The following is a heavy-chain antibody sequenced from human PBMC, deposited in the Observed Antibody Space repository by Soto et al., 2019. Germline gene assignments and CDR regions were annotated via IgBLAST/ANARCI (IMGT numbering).Heavy chain of an antibody. V-gene: IGHV1-69*01. CDR2: IIPIFGTA. D-gene: IGHD1-7*01. CDR3: AAGRGNYWSYYSYGMDV. J-gene: IGHJ6*04. CDR1: GGTFSSYA. Sequence: QVQLVQSGAEVKKPGSSVKVSCKASGGTFSSYAISWVRQAPGQGLEWMGGIIPIFGTANYAQKFQGRVTITADESTSKAYMELSSLRSEDTAVYYCAAGRGNYWSYYSYGMDVWGKGTTVTVSS.